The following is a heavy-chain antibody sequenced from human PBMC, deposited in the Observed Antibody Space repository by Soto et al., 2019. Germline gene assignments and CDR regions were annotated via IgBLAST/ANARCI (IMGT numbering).Heavy chain of an antibody. CDR1: GDSVSTGVHY. V-gene: IGHV4-61*08. Sequence: QVQLQESGPGLVKPSETLSLTCTVSVSGDSVSTGVHYWSWIRQPPGKGLEWIGYIYYSGSTNYNPPLKSRVTISVDTSKNQFSLKLTSVTSADTAVYYCARGYYTSWYWFDRWGRGTLVTVSS. J-gene: IGHJ2*01. CDR3: ARGYYTSWYWFDR. CDR2: IYYSGST. D-gene: IGHD6-13*01.